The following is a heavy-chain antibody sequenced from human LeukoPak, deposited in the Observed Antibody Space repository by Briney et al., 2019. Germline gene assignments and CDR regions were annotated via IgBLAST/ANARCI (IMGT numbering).Heavy chain of an antibody. CDR1: GYTFTSYY. CDR3: ARDAAFGELVI. CDR2: INPSGGST. Sequence: ASVKVSCKASGYTFTSYYMHWVRQAPGQGLERMGIINPSGGSTSYAQKFQGRVTMTRDTSTSTVYMELSSLRSEDTAVYYCARDAAFGELVIWGQGTLVTVSS. J-gene: IGHJ4*02. D-gene: IGHD3-10*01. V-gene: IGHV1-46*01.